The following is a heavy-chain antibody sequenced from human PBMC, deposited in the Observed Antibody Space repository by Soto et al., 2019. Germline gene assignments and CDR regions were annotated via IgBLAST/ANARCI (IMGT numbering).Heavy chain of an antibody. Sequence: GGSLRLSCAASGFTFSSAWMSWVRQALGKGLEWVGRIKSKTDGGTTDYAAPVKGRFTISRDDSKNTLYLQMNSLKTEDTAVYYCTTVPVLRYFDWARYYYYYMDVWGKGTTVTVSS. J-gene: IGHJ6*03. CDR3: TTVPVLRYFDWARYYYYYMDV. D-gene: IGHD3-9*01. V-gene: IGHV3-15*01. CDR1: GFTFSSAW. CDR2: IKSKTDGGTT.